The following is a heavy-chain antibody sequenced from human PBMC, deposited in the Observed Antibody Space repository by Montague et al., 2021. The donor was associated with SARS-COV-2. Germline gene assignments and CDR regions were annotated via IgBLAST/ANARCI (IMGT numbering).Heavy chain of an antibody. V-gene: IGHV2-70*01. D-gene: IGHD1-1*01. CDR1: GFSLTTSGMS. CDR2: IGWXXXN. Sequence: PALVKPTQTLTLTCTFSGFSLTTSGMSVCWMRQPPGKAPEWLALIGWXXXNFYTLSLRTRLTISKDTYKHHVVLTMTNMDPVDTATYYCVRIAEDSANFDAFDTSGQG. J-gene: IGHJ3*02. CDR3: VRIAEDSANFDAFDT.